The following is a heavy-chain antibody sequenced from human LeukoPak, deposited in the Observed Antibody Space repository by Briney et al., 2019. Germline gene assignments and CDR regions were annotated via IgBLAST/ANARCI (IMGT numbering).Heavy chain of an antibody. J-gene: IGHJ6*02. CDR2: INHSGST. V-gene: IGHV4-34*01. D-gene: IGHD3-3*01. CDR3: ARCALFYYDLMDV. Sequence: PSETLSLTCTVSGGSISSYYWSWIRQPPGKGLEWIGEINHSGSTNYNPSLKSRVTISVDTSKNQFSLKLSSVTAADTAVYYCARCALFYYDLMDVWGQGTTVTVSS. CDR1: GGSISSYY.